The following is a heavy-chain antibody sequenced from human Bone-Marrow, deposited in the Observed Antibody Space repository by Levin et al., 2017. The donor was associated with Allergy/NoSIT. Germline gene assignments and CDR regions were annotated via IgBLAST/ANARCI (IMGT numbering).Heavy chain of an antibody. J-gene: IGHJ5*02. D-gene: IGHD6-19*01. CDR2: ISYDGRNE. CDR1: GFTFNRYK. CDR3: AREAGYSSGWSSFNP. V-gene: IGHV3-30*04. Sequence: SCGASGFTFNRYKMHWVRQAPGKGLEWVAAISYDGRNEHDADSVKGRFTISRDNSKNTLYLHMNNLRDDDTAVYYCAREAGYSSGWSSFNPWGQGTLVTVSS.